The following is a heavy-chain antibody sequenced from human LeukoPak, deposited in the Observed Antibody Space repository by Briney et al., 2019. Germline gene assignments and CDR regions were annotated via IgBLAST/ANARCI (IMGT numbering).Heavy chain of an antibody. CDR2: ISYDGSNK. CDR3: AKAHYGSGYMDV. J-gene: IGHJ6*03. D-gene: IGHD3-10*01. Sequence: GGSLRLSCAASGFTFSSYAMHWVRQAPGKGLEWVAVISYDGSNKYYADSVKGRFTISRDNSKNTLYLQMNSLRAEDTAVYYCAKAHYGSGYMDVWGKGTTVTISS. CDR1: GFTFSSYA. V-gene: IGHV3-30*04.